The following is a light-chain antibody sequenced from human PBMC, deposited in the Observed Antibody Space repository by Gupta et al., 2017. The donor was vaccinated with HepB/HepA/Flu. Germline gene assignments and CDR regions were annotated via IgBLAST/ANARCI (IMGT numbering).Light chain of an antibody. CDR1: QSVSSN. V-gene: IGKV3-15*01. J-gene: IGKJ1*01. CDR2: DAS. Sequence: EIVMTQSPATLSVSAGERATLSCRASQSVSSNLDWYQQKPGQPPRLLVYDASTRPTDIPARISGSGSGTEFTLAIRSLQSEEFAVYYCQQYNDWPPRWTFGQGTKVEIK. CDR3: QQYNDWPPRWT.